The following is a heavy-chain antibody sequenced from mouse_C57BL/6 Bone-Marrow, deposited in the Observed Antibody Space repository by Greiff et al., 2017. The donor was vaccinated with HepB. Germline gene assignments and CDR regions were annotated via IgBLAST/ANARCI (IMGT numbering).Heavy chain of an antibody. J-gene: IGHJ4*01. CDR1: GYTFTDYE. CDR2: IYPETGGT. D-gene: IGHD1-1*01. CDR3: KREGLLPVYYYAMDY. V-gene: IGHV1-15*01. Sequence: VQLLQSGAELVRPGASVTLSCKASGYTFTDYEMHWVKQTPVHGLEWIGAIYPETGGTAYNQKFKGKATLTADKSSSTAYMELRSLTSEYSAVYYYKREGLLPVYYYAMDYWGQGTSVTVSS.